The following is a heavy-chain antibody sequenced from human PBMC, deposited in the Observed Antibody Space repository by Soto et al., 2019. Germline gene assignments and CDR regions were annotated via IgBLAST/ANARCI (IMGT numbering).Heavy chain of an antibody. CDR2: LDEYGSMK. Sequence: PGGSLRLSCAASGFAFSGSWMSWIRQVPGKGLEWVAELDEYGSMKYYVDSVKGRFTISRYNAKNSLYLQMNSLRADDTALYFCARDPAYGALDFWGQGTQVTVSS. D-gene: IGHD4-17*01. V-gene: IGHV3-7*01. CDR1: GFAFSGSW. CDR3: ARDPAYGALDF. J-gene: IGHJ4*02.